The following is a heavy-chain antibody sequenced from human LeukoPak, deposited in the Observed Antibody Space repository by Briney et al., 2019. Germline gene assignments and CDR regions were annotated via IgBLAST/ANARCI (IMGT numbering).Heavy chain of an antibody. J-gene: IGHJ4*02. V-gene: IGHV4-59*01. Sequence: PSETLSLTCTVAGGSISNYFWSWIRQPPGKGLEWVGHVFYNGSTNYNPSLKSRVTISRDTSSIRFSLRLSSVTAADTATYYCASELGFSGYTFDYWGQGTLVTVSS. D-gene: IGHD5-12*01. CDR1: GGSISNYF. CDR2: VFYNGST. CDR3: ASELGFSGYTFDY.